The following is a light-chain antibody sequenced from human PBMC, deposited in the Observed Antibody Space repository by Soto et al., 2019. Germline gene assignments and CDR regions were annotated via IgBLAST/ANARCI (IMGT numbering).Light chain of an antibody. V-gene: IGKV3-20*01. CDR3: QQYGTSPRT. CDR1: QSVSSY. Sequence: EIVLTQSPGTLSLSPGESATLSCSASQSVSSYLAWYQQKPGQAPRLLIYGASSRATGIPDRFSGSGSGTDFTLTISGLEPEDFAMYYCQQYGTSPRTFGQGTKVEIK. J-gene: IGKJ1*01. CDR2: GAS.